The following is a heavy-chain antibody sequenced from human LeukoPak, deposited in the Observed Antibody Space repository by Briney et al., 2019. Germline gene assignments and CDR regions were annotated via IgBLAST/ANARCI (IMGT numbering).Heavy chain of an antibody. Sequence: GASVKVSCKTSGYTFTNYHIHWVRQAPGQGLEWMGWINPNSGGTNYAQKFQGRVTMTRDTSTSTAYMELRSLRSDDTAVYYCARGGAQWLELDYWGQGTLVTVSS. CDR1: GYTFTNYH. CDR3: ARGGAQWLELDY. J-gene: IGHJ4*02. CDR2: INPNSGGT. V-gene: IGHV1-2*02. D-gene: IGHD6-19*01.